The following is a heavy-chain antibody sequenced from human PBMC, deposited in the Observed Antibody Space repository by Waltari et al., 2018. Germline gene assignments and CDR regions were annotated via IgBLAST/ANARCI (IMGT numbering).Heavy chain of an antibody. J-gene: IGHJ4*02. CDR2: INHSGST. V-gene: IGHV4-34*01. CDR1: GGSFSGYY. D-gene: IGHD3-22*01. Sequence: QVQLQQWGAGLLKPSETLSLTCAVYGGSFSGYYWSWIRQPPGKGLEWIGEINHSGSTNNNPSLKSRVTISVDTSKNQFSLKLSSVTAADTAVYYCARGKDSSGYYLLNFDYWGQGTLVTVSS. CDR3: ARGKDSSGYYLLNFDY.